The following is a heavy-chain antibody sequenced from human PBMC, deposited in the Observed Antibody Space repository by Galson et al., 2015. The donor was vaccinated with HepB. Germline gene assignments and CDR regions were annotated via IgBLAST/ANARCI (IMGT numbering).Heavy chain of an antibody. D-gene: IGHD5-18*01. J-gene: IGHJ4*02. CDR1: GYSFISYW. CDR2: IDPSDSYT. CDR3: ARSPKYNYGQTLGY. V-gene: IGHV5-10-1*01. Sequence: QSGAEVKKPGESLRISCKGSGYSFISYWINWVRQMPGKGLELMGRIDPSDSYTKYSPSFQGHVTISADKSINTAYLQWSSLKASDTAMYYCARSPKYNYGQTLGYWGQGTLVTVSS.